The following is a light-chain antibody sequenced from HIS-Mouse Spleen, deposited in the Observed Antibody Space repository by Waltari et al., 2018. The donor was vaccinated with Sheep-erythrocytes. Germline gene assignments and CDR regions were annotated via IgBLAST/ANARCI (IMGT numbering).Light chain of an antibody. Sequence: QSALTQPASVSGSPGQSITISCTGTSSDVGGYNYVPWYQRHPGKAPKLMIYEVSNRPSGVSNRFSGAKSGNTASLTISGLQAEDEADYYCSSYTSSSTQVFGGGTKLTVL. V-gene: IGLV2-14*01. CDR2: EVS. CDR1: SSDVGGYNY. J-gene: IGLJ2*01. CDR3: SSYTSSSTQV.